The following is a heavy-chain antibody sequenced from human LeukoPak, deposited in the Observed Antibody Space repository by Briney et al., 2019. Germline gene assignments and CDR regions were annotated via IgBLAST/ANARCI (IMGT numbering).Heavy chain of an antibody. J-gene: IGHJ5*02. Sequence: ASVKVSCKASGGTFSSYAISWVRQAPGQGLEWMGGIIPIFGTANYAQKFQGRVTITTDESTSTAYMELSSLRSEGTAVYYCANFSGSSSLDWFDPWGQGTLVTVCS. V-gene: IGHV1-69*05. CDR2: IIPIFGTA. CDR3: ANFSGSSSLDWFDP. D-gene: IGHD6-6*01. CDR1: GGTFSSYA.